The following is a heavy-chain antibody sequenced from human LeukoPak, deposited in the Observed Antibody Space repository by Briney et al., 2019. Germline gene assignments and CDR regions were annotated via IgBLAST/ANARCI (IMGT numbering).Heavy chain of an antibody. CDR1: GYSFSNYW. Sequence: GESLKISCKGSGYSFSNYWIGWVRQMPGKGLGWRGIIYPGDSDARYSPSFQGQVTISADKSISTAYLQWSSLKASDTAMYYCARQKGYCSDTSCYSYWYFDLWGRGTLVTVSS. CDR3: ARQKGYCSDTSCYSYWYFDL. D-gene: IGHD2-15*01. CDR2: IYPGDSDA. V-gene: IGHV5-51*01. J-gene: IGHJ2*01.